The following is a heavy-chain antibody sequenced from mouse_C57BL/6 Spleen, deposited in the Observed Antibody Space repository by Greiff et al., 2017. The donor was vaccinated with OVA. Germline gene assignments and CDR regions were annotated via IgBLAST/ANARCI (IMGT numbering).Heavy chain of an antibody. Sequence: EVQLVESGGGLVQPGESLKLSCESNEYEFPSHDMSWVRKTPEKRLELVAAINSDGGSTYYPDTMESRFILSRDNTKKTLYLHMSSLRSEDTALYYGARGSSYYWYFDVWGTGTTVTVAS. V-gene: IGHV5-2*01. CDR3: ARGSSYYWYFDV. D-gene: IGHD1-1*01. J-gene: IGHJ1*03. CDR2: INSDGGST. CDR1: EYEFPSHD.